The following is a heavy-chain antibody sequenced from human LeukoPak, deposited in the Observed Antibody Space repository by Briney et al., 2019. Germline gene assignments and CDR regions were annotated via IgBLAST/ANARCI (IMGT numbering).Heavy chain of an antibody. CDR2: THPGDSHT. CDR3: ARTGGYDQTHLDY. D-gene: IGHD3-16*01. J-gene: IGHJ4*02. V-gene: IGHV5-51*01. CDR1: EYSFTTYW. Sequence: GESLKISCKGSEYSFTTYWIGWVRQMPGKGLEWMGITHPGDSHTRYSPSFQGQVTISADKSSSTAYLQWSSLKASDTAIYYCARTGGYDQTHLDYWGQGTLVTVSS.